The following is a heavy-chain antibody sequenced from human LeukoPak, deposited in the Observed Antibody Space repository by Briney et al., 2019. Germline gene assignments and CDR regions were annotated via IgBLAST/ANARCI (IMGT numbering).Heavy chain of an antibody. J-gene: IGHJ6*03. CDR2: IYNSVTT. Sequence: PSETLSLTCTVSGDSISGSSYYWGWIRQSPGKGLEWIGSIYNSVTTYYNPSLKSRVTISVDTSKNQFFLKVNSVTAADTAVYYCARGDWGSPDYYYMDVWGKGTTVTISS. CDR1: GDSISGSSYY. V-gene: IGHV4-39*07. D-gene: IGHD7-27*01. CDR3: ARGDWGSPDYYYMDV.